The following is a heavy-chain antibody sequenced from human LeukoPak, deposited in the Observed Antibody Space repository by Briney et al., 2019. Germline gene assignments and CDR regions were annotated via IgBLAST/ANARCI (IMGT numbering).Heavy chain of an antibody. J-gene: IGHJ6*03. D-gene: IGHD1-20*01. CDR1: GGSISVGDYY. CDR2: FRYSGNS. V-gene: IGHV4-30-4*01. CDR3: ARAYNWDLYYLDV. Sequence: SETLSLTCSLSGGSISVGDYYWSWIRQAPGRALEWIGFFRYSGNSYYNPSLKSRVTISVDASKNQFALKLRSVTAADTAVYYCARAYNWDLYYLDVWGKGTTVTVSS.